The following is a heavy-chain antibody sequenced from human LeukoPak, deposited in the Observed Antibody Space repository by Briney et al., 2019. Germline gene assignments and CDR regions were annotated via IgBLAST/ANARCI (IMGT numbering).Heavy chain of an antibody. CDR2: ISYDGSNK. V-gene: IGHV3-30*01. Sequence: GGSLRLSCAASGFTFSSYAMHWVRQAPGKGLEWVAVISYDGSNKYYADSVKGRFTISRDNSKNTLYLQMNSLRVEDTAVYYCARDRWYSSSVFDYWGQGTLVTVSS. CDR3: ARDRWYSSSVFDY. D-gene: IGHD6-13*01. J-gene: IGHJ4*02. CDR1: GFTFSSYA.